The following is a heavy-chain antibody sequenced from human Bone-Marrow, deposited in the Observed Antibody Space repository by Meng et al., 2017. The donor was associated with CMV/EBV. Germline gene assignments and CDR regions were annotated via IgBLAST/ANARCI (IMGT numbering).Heavy chain of an antibody. CDR3: AKSPVATTIRDWYFDL. CDR2: INSSDGST. CDR1: GFPFSHFA. J-gene: IGHJ2*01. Sequence: GFPFSHFAMNWVRQAPGKGLEWVSVINSSDGSTTYADSVKGRFTISRDNSKNTLYLQMHGLRAGDTAVYYCAKSPVATTIRDWYFDLWGRGTLVTVSS. D-gene: IGHD2-21*02. V-gene: IGHV3-23*01.